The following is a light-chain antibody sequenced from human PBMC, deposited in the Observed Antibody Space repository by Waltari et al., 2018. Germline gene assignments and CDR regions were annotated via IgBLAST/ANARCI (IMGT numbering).Light chain of an antibody. CDR1: SSDVGRYNL. Sequence: QSALTQPASVSGSPGQSITISCTGTSSDVGRYNLVSWYPQHPGKAPKLMIYEVSKWPSGVSNRFSGSKSGNTASLTISGLQAEDEADYYCCSYAGSTTHVVFGGGTRLTVL. CDR2: EVS. V-gene: IGLV2-23*02. CDR3: CSYAGSTTHVV. J-gene: IGLJ2*01.